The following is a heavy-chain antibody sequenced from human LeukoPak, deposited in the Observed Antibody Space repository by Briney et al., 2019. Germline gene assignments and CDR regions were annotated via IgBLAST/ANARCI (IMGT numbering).Heavy chain of an antibody. D-gene: IGHD6-13*01. Sequence: GGSLRLSCAASGFTFSSYAMHWVRQAPGKGLEWVAVISYDGSNKYYADSVKGRFTISRDNSKNTLYLQMNSLRAEDTAVYYCARAFVLAAPDYWGQGTLVTVSS. J-gene: IGHJ4*02. V-gene: IGHV3-30*01. CDR2: ISYDGSNK. CDR3: ARAFVLAAPDY. CDR1: GFTFSSYA.